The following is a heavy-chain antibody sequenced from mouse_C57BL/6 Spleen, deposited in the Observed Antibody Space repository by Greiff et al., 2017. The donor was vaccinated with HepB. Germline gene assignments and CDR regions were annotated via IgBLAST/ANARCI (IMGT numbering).Heavy chain of an antibody. CDR1: GYTFTSYG. J-gene: IGHJ2*01. V-gene: IGHV1-81*01. CDR3: GSPRQGY. Sequence: VQLQESGAELARPGASVKLSCKASGYTFTSYGISWVKQRTGQGLEWIGEIDPRSGNTNYNEKFKGKATLTADKSSSTAYMELRSLTSEDSAVYFCGSPRQGYWGQGTTLTVAS. CDR2: IDPRSGNT.